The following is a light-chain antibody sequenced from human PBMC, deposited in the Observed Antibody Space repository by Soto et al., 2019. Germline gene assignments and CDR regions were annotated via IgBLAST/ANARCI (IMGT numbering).Light chain of an antibody. CDR2: LNSDGSH. CDR1: SGHSSYA. V-gene: IGLV4-69*01. J-gene: IGLJ2*01. CDR3: QTWGTGTLV. Sequence: QPVLTQSPSASASLGASVKLTCTLSSGHSSYAIAWHQQQPEKGPRYLMKLNSDGSHNKGDGIPDRFSGSSSGAERYLTISSLQSEDEADYYCQTWGTGTLVFGGGTKVTVL.